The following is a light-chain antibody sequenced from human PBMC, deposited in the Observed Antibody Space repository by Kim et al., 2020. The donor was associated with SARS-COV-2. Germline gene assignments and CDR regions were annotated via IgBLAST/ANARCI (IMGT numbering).Light chain of an antibody. CDR3: QSYDSSNHVV. CDR1: RGSFASNL. J-gene: IGLJ2*01. Sequence: KSPTISCTRGRGSFASNLGRWYQQRPGSAPPTVIYDNNQRPSGVPDRFSGSIDSSSNSASLTISGLKTEDEADYYCQSYDSSNHVVFGGGTQLTVL. CDR2: DNN. V-gene: IGLV6-57*03.